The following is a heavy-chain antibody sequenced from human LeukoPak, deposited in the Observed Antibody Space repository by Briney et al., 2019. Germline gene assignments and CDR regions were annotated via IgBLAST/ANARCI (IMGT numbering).Heavy chain of an antibody. J-gene: IGHJ4*02. Sequence: ASVKVSCKVSGYTLTELSMHWVRQAPGKGLEWMGGFDPEDGETIYAQKFQGRVTMTEDTSTGTAYMELSSLRSEDTAVYYCATGWNHHYYFDYWGQGTLVTVSS. CDR1: GYTLTELS. V-gene: IGHV1-24*01. CDR3: ATGWNHHYYFDY. D-gene: IGHD1-14*01. CDR2: FDPEDGET.